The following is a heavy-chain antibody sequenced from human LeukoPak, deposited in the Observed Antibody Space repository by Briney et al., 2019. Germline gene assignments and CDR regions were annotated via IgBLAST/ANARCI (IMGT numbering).Heavy chain of an antibody. CDR3: AGVAVAGAFDY. V-gene: IGHV4-59*01. D-gene: IGHD6-19*01. Sequence: SETLSLTCTVSGGSISSYYWSWIRQTPGKGLEWIGYIYYSGSTNYNPSLKSRVTISVDTSKNQFSLKLSPVTAADTAVYYCAGVAVAGAFDYWGQGTLVTVSS. CDR1: GGSISSYY. CDR2: IYYSGST. J-gene: IGHJ4*02.